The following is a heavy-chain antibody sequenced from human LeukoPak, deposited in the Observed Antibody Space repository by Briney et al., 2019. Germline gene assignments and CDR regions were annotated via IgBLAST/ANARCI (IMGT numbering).Heavy chain of an antibody. V-gene: IGHV1-2*02. D-gene: IGHD6-13*01. J-gene: IGHJ4*02. Sequence: GASVKVSCKASGYTFTGYYMHWVRQAPGQGLEWMGWINPNSGGTNYAQKFQGRVTMTRDTSISTAYMELSRLRSDDTAVYYCARGYFNGYSSSRRFDYWGQGTLVTVSS. CDR3: ARGYFNGYSSSRRFDY. CDR1: GYTFTGYY. CDR2: INPNSGGT.